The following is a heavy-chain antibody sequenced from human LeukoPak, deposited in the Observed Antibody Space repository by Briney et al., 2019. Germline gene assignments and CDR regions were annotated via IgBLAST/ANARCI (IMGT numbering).Heavy chain of an antibody. J-gene: IGHJ6*03. CDR2: MNPNSGNT. CDR1: GYTFTSYD. Sequence: ASVKVSCKASGYTFTSYDINWVRQATGPGLEWMGWMNPNSGNTGYAQKFQGRVTMTRNTSISTAYMELSSLRSEDTAVYYCARGPHSGYDYGYYYYYMDVWGKGTTVTVSS. V-gene: IGHV1-8*01. CDR3: ARGPHSGYDYGYYYYYMDV. D-gene: IGHD5-12*01.